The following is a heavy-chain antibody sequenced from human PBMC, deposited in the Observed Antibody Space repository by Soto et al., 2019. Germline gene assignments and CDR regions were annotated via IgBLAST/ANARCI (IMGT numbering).Heavy chain of an antibody. CDR2: INWNGGST. CDR3: AKYYYDSSGYYALDY. V-gene: IGHV3-20*04. Sequence: AGGSLRLSCAASGFTFDDYGMSWVRQAPGKGLEWVSGINWNGGSTGYADSVKGRFTISRDNAKNSLYLQMNSLRAEDTALYYCAKYYYDSSGYYALDYWGQGTLVTVSS. D-gene: IGHD3-22*01. CDR1: GFTFDDYG. J-gene: IGHJ4*02.